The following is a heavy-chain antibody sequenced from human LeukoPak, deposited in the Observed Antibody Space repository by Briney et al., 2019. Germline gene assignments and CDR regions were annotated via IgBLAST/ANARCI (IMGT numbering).Heavy chain of an antibody. CDR1: GFTFADYA. V-gene: IGHV3-9*01. CDR3: ARMRSVLLWFGDMDV. Sequence: PGGSLRLSCAASGFTFADYAMHWVRQAPGKGLEWVSGISWNSGSIGYADSVKGRFTISRDNAKNSLYLQMNSLRAEDTAVYYCARMRSVLLWFGDMDVWGKGTTVTISS. D-gene: IGHD3-10*01. J-gene: IGHJ6*03. CDR2: ISWNSGSI.